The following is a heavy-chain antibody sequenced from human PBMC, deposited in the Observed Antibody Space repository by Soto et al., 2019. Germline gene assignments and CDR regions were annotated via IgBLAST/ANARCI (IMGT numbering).Heavy chain of an antibody. CDR1: GLNFSSYS. CDR2: ISSSSSYI. V-gene: IGHV3-21*01. J-gene: IGHJ4*02. Sequence: GGSKRLSCTASGLNFSSYSMNWVRQDPGKGLEWVSSISSSSSYIYYADSVKGRFTISRDNAKNSLYLQMNSLRAEDTAVYYCARDGSDDYGDYAVDYWGQGTLVTVSS. D-gene: IGHD4-17*01. CDR3: ARDGSDDYGDYAVDY.